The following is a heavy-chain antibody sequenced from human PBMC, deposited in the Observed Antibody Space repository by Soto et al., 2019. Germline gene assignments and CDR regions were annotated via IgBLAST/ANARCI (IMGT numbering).Heavy chain of an antibody. CDR3: AREDNNGYDSSGYQKPLDY. CDR2: INAGNGNT. Sequence: ASVKVSCKASGYTFTSYAMHWVRQAPGQRLEWMGWINAGNGNTKYSQKFQGRVTITRDTSASTAYMELSSLRSEDTAVYYCAREDNNGYDSSGYQKPLDYWGQGTLVTVSS. V-gene: IGHV1-3*01. J-gene: IGHJ4*02. D-gene: IGHD3-22*01. CDR1: GYTFTSYA.